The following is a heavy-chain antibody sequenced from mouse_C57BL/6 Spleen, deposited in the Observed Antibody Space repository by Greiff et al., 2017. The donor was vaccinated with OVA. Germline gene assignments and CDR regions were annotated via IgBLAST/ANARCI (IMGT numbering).Heavy chain of an antibody. Sequence: VQLQQPGAELVRPGSSVKLSCKASGYTFTSYWMHWVKQRPIQGLEWIGNIDPSDSETHYNQKFKDKATLTVDKYSSTAYMQLSSLTSEDTAVYYCARWDYATGYWGKGTLVTVSA. J-gene: IGHJ3*01. CDR3: ARWDYATGY. D-gene: IGHD1-1*02. V-gene: IGHV1-52*01. CDR2: IDPSDSET. CDR1: GYTFTSYW.